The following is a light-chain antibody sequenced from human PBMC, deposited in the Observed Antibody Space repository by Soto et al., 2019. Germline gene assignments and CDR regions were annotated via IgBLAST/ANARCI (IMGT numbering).Light chain of an antibody. J-gene: IGKJ1*01. Sequence: DIPMTQSPSTLSASVGDRVTITCRASQTISTWVAWYQQKPGTAPKLLMYDASRLESGVPSRFSGSGSGTEFTLTISSLQPDDFATYYGQQYNSYWTFGQGTKVEIK. V-gene: IGKV1-5*01. CDR3: QQYNSYWT. CDR1: QTISTW. CDR2: DAS.